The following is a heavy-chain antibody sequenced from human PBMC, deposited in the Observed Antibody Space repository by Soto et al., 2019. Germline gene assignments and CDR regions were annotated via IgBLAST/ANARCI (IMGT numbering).Heavy chain of an antibody. CDR1: GFSVSSSH. CDR3: ARDLFDY. Sequence: WGSLRLSCAASGFSVSSSHMIWVRQAPGKGLEWVANINEDGSEKYYVDSAKGRFTISRDNAKNSLYLQMSSLRAEDTALYYCARDLFDYWGQGTLVTVSS. CDR2: INEDGSEK. J-gene: IGHJ4*02. V-gene: IGHV3-7*01.